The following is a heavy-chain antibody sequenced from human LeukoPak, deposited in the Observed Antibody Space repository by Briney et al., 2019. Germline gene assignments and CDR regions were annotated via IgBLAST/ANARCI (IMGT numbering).Heavy chain of an antibody. V-gene: IGHV4-39*01. Sequence: SETLSLTCTVSGVTVSSRSSSYHWGWIRQGPEKGLEWVGSIHYSRDNYYNPSPQTRVTITGATYKNQFPLTLASATAADTALYLCASDNYWGQGTLVTVSS. D-gene: IGHD3-9*01. J-gene: IGHJ4*02. CDR1: GVTVSSRSSSYH. CDR3: ASDNY. CDR2: IHYSRDN.